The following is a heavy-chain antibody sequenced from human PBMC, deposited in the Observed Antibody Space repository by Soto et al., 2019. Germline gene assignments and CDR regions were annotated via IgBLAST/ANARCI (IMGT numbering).Heavy chain of an antibody. CDR2: IYDSGST. CDR3: AREKRYYYGAGSYYNHPDS. V-gene: IGHV4-59*01. CDR1: GGSISSYY. D-gene: IGHD3-10*01. Sequence: SEALSLTCTVSGGSISSYYWSWILQPPWKGLEWIGHIYDSGSTNYNPSLKSRVTISVDTSKNQFSLKLSSVTAADTAVYYCAREKRYYYGAGSYYNHPDSWGQGTLVTVSS. J-gene: IGHJ4*02.